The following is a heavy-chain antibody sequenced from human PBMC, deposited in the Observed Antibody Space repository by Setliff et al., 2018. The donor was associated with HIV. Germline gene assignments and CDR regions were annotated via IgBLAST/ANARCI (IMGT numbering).Heavy chain of an antibody. CDR3: ARGGGVLVVVAAMAY. D-gene: IGHD2-15*01. J-gene: IGHJ4*02. CDR2: ISYTGST. V-gene: IGHV4-39*07. Sequence: SETLSLTCTVSGASISSSTYYWGWIRQPPGKGLEWIGSISYTGSTYYNPSLKSRVTMSADTSKNQFSLKVTSVTAADTAVYYCARGGGVLVVVAAMAYWGQGTLVTVSS. CDR1: GASISSSTYY.